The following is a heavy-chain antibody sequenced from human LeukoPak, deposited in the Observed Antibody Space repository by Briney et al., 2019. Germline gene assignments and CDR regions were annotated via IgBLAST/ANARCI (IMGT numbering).Heavy chain of an antibody. CDR3: TRDGTVIRGLPRRARTFYGMDV. V-gene: IGHV3-13*01. Sequence: GGSLRLSCAASGFTFSNYDMHWVRQVTGKGLEWVSGIDNAGDTYYSDSVRGRFTISRENAKNSLYLQVNSLRAGDTAVYYCTRDGTVIRGLPRRARTFYGMDVWGQGTTVTVSS. CDR2: IDNAGDT. CDR1: GFTFSNYD. J-gene: IGHJ6*02. D-gene: IGHD3-10*01.